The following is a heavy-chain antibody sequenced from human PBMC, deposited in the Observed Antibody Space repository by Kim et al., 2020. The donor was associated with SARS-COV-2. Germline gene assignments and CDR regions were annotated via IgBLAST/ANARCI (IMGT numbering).Heavy chain of an antibody. Sequence: ASVKVSCKASGYTFTSYYIHWVRQAPGQGLEWMGVINPSGGRTDYAQLFQGRVIMTTDTSTTTVYMELSSLRSEDTAVFYCAREGWLGSSYYGMDVWGQGTTVTVSS. CDR2: INPSGGRT. CDR3: AREGWLGSSYYGMDV. CDR1: GYTFTSYY. D-gene: IGHD6-19*01. V-gene: IGHV1-46*01. J-gene: IGHJ6*02.